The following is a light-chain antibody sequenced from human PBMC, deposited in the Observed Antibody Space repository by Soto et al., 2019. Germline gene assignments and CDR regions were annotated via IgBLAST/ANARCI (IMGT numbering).Light chain of an antibody. J-gene: IGLJ1*01. CDR3: SSYTSSSKV. V-gene: IGLV2-14*01. Sequence: QSALTQPASVSGSPGQSITISCIGTSSDVGGYNYVSWYQQHPGKAPKLMIYEVSNRPSGVSNRFSGSKSGNTASLTISGLQAEDEADYYCSSYTSSSKVFGTGTKVTVL. CDR2: EVS. CDR1: SSDVGGYNY.